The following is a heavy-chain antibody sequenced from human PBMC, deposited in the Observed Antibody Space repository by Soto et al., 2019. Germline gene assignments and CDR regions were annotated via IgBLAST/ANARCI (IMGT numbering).Heavy chain of an antibody. V-gene: IGHV4-39*01. CDR3: ARQGGSYQYFDY. CDR1: GGSISSSSYY. D-gene: IGHD1-26*01. Sequence: SETLSLTCTVSGGSISSSSYYWGWIRQPPGKGLEWIGSIYYSGSTYYNPSLKSRVTISVDTSKNQFSLKLSSVTAADTAVYYCARQGGSYQYFDYWGQGTLVTVSS. CDR2: IYYSGST. J-gene: IGHJ4*02.